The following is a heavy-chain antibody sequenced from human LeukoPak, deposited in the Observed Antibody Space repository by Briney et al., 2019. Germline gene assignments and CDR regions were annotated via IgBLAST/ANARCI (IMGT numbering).Heavy chain of an antibody. J-gene: IGHJ4*02. CDR3: ARSPPYYCDSSGYYLLDY. V-gene: IGHV1-69*04. CDR2: IIPILGIA. D-gene: IGHD3-22*01. CDR1: GGTFSSYA. Sequence: GASVKVSCKASGGTFSSYAISWVRQAPGQGLEWMGRIIPILGIANYAQKFQGRVTITADKSTSTAYMELSSLRSEDTAVYYCARSPPYYCDSSGYYLLDYWGQGTLVTVSS.